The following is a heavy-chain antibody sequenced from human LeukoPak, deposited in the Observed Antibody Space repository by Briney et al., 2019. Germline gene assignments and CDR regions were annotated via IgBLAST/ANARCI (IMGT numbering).Heavy chain of an antibody. CDR2: ITGSGGNT. Sequence: GASLRLSCAASGFTFSSYAMSWVRQAPGKGLEWVSAITGSGGNTYYADSVKGRFTISRDNSKNTLYLQMNSLRDEDTAVYYCAKWGDFDVLTGYYVPDFWGQGTLVTVSS. J-gene: IGHJ4*02. CDR1: GFTFSSYA. D-gene: IGHD3-9*01. CDR3: AKWGDFDVLTGYYVPDF. V-gene: IGHV3-23*01.